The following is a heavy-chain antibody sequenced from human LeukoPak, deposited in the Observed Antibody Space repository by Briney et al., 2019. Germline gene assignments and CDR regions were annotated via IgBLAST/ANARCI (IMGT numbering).Heavy chain of an antibody. CDR2: ISKSGDDI. V-gene: IGHV3-11*01. J-gene: IGHJ4*02. CDR1: GFSFSEYQ. Sequence: GGSLRLSCAASGFSFSEYQMRWIRQAPGRGLEGISYISKSGDDIYYADSVKGRFTISRDNGNNSLYLQMNSLRVEDTAVYYCARDGYGGIHKWGQGTLVRVSS. CDR3: ARDGYGGIHK. D-gene: IGHD5-18*01.